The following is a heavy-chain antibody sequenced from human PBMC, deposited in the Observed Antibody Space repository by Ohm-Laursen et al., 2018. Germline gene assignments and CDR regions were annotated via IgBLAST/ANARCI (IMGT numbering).Heavy chain of an antibody. J-gene: IGHJ5*02. CDR2: IYDSGSS. CDR1: GGSTSSYY. Sequence: GTLSLTCTVSGGSTSSYYWSWIRQPPGKGLEYIGYIYDSGSSKYYNPSLESRVTISVDTSKNQISLNLRSVTAADTAMYYCARVSRVITFGGVIVPNWFDPWGQGTLVTVSS. D-gene: IGHD3-16*02. V-gene: IGHV4-59*01. CDR3: ARVSRVITFGGVIVPNWFDP.